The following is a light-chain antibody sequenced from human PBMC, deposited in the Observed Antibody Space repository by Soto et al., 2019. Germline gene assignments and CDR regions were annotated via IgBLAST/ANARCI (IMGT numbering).Light chain of an antibody. CDR2: DAS. CDR3: QQRSDWPT. Sequence: EIVLTQSPATLSLSPGEIATLSCRASQSVSSYLAWYQQKPGQAPSLLIYDASNRATGIPARFSGSGSGTDFTLTISSLAPEDFAVYYCQQRSDWPTFGLGTKVDIK. J-gene: IGKJ3*01. V-gene: IGKV3-11*01. CDR1: QSVSSY.